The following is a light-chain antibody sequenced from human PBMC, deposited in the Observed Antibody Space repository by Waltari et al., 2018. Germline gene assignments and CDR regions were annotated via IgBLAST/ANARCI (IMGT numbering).Light chain of an antibody. Sequence: SYDLTQPSSVSVSPGQTARITCSGDILAKKYGRWFQQTPRQAPVQVIYKDNERPSGIPEGFSGSSSGTTVTLTISGAHVDEEADYYCYSAADNAVGVFGGGTKLTV. CDR2: KDN. CDR3: YSAADNAVGV. J-gene: IGLJ3*02. CDR1: ILAKKY. V-gene: IGLV3-27*01.